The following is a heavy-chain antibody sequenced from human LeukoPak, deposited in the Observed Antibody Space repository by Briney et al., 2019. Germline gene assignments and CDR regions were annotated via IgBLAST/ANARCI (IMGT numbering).Heavy chain of an antibody. J-gene: IGHJ3*02. D-gene: IGHD3-22*01. Sequence: ASVRVSCKASGGTFSSYAISWVRQAPGQGREWRGGIIPIFGTANYAQKFQGRVTITTDESTSTAYMELSSLRSEDTAVYYCARVAYYDSSGYYYVMDAFDIWGQGTMVTVSS. V-gene: IGHV1-69*05. CDR2: IIPIFGTA. CDR1: GGTFSSYA. CDR3: ARVAYYDSSGYYYVMDAFDI.